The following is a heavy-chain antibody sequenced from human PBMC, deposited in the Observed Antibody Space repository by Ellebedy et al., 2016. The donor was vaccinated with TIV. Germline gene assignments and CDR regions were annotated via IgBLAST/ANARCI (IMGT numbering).Heavy chain of an antibody. Sequence: AASVKVSCKASGYSFSKYYMHWVRQAPGQGLEWMGIINPSGGSTSYAQQFQGRVTMTRDTSTSTVYMELSSLRSEDTAVYYCARGGIVVVITPSYWGQGTLVTVSS. CDR3: ARGGIVVVITPSY. J-gene: IGHJ4*02. V-gene: IGHV1-46*01. D-gene: IGHD3-22*01. CDR1: GYSFSKYY. CDR2: INPSGGST.